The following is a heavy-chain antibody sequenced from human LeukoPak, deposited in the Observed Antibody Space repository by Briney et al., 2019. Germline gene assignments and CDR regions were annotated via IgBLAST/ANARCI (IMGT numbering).Heavy chain of an antibody. D-gene: IGHD3-10*01. Sequence: GGSLRLSCGASGFTFSRYTMTWVRQSPGKGLEWVASISTRSIYNYYGDLVNGRFTISSDNTSNSAYLPMASLRPEDTAVYSCARAPVIFGSGTQDASDIWGQGTMVTVSS. CDR3: ARAPVIFGSGTQDASDI. V-gene: IGHV3-21*01. J-gene: IGHJ3*02. CDR2: ISTRSIYN. CDR1: GFTFSRYT.